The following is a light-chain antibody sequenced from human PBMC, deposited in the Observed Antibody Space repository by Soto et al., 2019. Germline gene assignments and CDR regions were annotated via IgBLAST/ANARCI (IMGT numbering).Light chain of an antibody. CDR3: CSYAGSTTLM. CDR1: SSDVGSYNL. J-gene: IGLJ3*02. Sequence: QSALTQPASVSGSPGQSITISCTGTSSDVGSYNLVSWYQQYPGKAPKLMIYEGSQWPSGVSHRFSGSKSGNTASLTISGLQAEDEADYYCCSYAGSTTLMFGGGTKVTVL. V-gene: IGLV2-23*01. CDR2: EGS.